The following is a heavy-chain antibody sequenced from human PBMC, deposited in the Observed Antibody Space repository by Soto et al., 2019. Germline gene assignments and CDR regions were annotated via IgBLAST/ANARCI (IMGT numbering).Heavy chain of an antibody. J-gene: IGHJ6*02. CDR1: GGTFSSYA. D-gene: IGHD1-26*01. Sequence: ASVKVSCKASGGTFSSYAISWVRQAPGQGLEWMGGIIPIFGTANYAQKFQGRVTITADESTSTAYMELSSLRSEDTAVYYCARVVDYYYYGMDVWGQGTTVTSP. CDR2: IIPIFGTA. V-gene: IGHV1-69*13. CDR3: ARVVDYYYYGMDV.